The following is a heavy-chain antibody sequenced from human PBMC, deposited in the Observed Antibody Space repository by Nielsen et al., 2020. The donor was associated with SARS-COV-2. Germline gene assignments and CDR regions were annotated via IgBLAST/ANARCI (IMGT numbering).Heavy chain of an antibody. CDR3: ARENAARYYFDY. J-gene: IGHJ4*02. CDR2: IYTSGST. V-gene: IGHV4-61*02. D-gene: IGHD5-18*01. Sequence: SETLSLTCTVSGGSISSGSYYWSWIRQPAGKGLEWIGRIYTSGSTNYNPSLKSRVTISVDKSKNQFSLKLSSVTAADTAVYYCARENAARYYFDYWGQGTLVTVSS. CDR1: GGSISSGSYY.